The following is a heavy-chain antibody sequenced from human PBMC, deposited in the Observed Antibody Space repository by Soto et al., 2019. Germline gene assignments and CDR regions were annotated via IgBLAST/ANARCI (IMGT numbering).Heavy chain of an antibody. V-gene: IGHV3-30*18. J-gene: IGHJ4*02. D-gene: IGHD1-26*01. CDR2: ISYDGSNK. CDR3: AKEGGRYGGGLDY. CDR1: GFTFSSYG. Sequence: QVQLVESGGGVVQPGRSLRLSCAASGFTFSSYGMHWVRQAPGKGREWVAVISYDGSNKYYADYVKGRFTISIDNSKNTLYLQMNSLRAEDTAVYYCAKEGGRYGGGLDYWGQGTLVTVSS.